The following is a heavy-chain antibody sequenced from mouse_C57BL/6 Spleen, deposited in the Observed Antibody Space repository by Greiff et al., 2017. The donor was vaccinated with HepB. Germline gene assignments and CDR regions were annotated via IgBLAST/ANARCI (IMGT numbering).Heavy chain of an antibody. V-gene: IGHV14-4*01. CDR1: GFNIKDDY. Sequence: VKLVESGAELVRPGASVKLSCTASGFNIKDDYMPWVKQRPEQGLEWIGWIDPENGDTEYASKFQGKATITADTSSNTAYLQLSSLTSEDTAVYYCTTWGYGSSSGSYWGQGTTLTVSS. D-gene: IGHD1-1*01. CDR2: IDPENGDT. CDR3: TTWGYGSSSGSY. J-gene: IGHJ2*01.